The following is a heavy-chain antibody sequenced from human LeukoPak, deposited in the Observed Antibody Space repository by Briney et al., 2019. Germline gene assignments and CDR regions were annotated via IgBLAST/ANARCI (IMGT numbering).Heavy chain of an antibody. CDR3: ARDMVGGVVVAATYFDY. D-gene: IGHD2-15*01. Sequence: PGGSLRLSCAASGFTFSSYAMHSVRQARGKGLEYVSANSCNGGSTYYANSVKGRFTISRDNSKNTLYLQMGSLRAEDMAVYYCARDMVGGVVVAATYFDYWGQGTLVTVSS. CDR1: GFTFSSYA. V-gene: IGHV3-64*01. J-gene: IGHJ4*02. CDR2: NSCNGGST.